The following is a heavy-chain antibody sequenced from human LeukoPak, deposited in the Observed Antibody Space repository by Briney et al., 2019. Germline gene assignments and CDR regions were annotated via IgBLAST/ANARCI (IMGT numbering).Heavy chain of an antibody. CDR2: ISSSSSDT. CDR3: ARGSRTIEPGDDY. J-gene: IGHJ4*02. Sequence: GGSLRLSCAASGFTFSDSYMSWIRQTPGKGLEWLSYISSSSSDTNYADSVKGRFTISRDNAKNSLYLQMDSLRAEDTAVYYCARGSRTIEPGDDYWAKEPRVTVPS. CDR1: GFTFSDSY. V-gene: IGHV3-11*06. D-gene: IGHD5-24*01.